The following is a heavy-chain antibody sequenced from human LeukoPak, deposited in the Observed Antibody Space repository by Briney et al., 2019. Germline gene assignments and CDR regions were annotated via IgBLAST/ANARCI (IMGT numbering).Heavy chain of an antibody. CDR1: GFTFSDSA. Sequence: PGGSLRLSCAASGFTFSDSAMHWVRQASGKGLEWVGRIRSKANNYATTYAASVKGRFTISRDDLKKTAYLQMNSLKIEDTAVYYCATVNVLLWFGEFVLDYWGQGTLVTVSS. CDR3: ATVNVLLWFGEFVLDY. V-gene: IGHV3-73*01. D-gene: IGHD3-10*01. J-gene: IGHJ4*02. CDR2: IRSKANNYAT.